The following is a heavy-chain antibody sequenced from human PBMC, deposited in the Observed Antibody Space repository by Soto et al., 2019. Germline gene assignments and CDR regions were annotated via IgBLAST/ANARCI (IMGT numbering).Heavy chain of an antibody. CDR2: INPGDSES. V-gene: IGHV5-51*01. CDR3: TLSYGVSYSYYNDMYA. D-gene: IGHD4-17*01. J-gene: IGHJ6*02. CDR1: GFSFTRYT. Sequence: ESLKISCEGSGFSFTRYTIGWVRQMPGKGLEWMGIINPGDSESRYSPSFQGRVTISADKSISTAYLQWSSLKASDTAMYYCTLSYGVSYSYYNDMYAWGQDTTVTVSS.